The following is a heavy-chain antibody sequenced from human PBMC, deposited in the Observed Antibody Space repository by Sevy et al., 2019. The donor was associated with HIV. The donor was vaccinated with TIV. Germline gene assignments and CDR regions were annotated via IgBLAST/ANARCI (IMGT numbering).Heavy chain of an antibody. CDR1: GFTFSNYA. CDR3: ERDVAHFWPWELSRGSDY. CDR2: ISHDGMDK. D-gene: IGHD3-16*02. Sequence: GGSLRLSCAASGFTFSNYAVHWVRQAPGKGLEWVALISHDGMDKQYADSVKGRFTISRDDSKNTLYLQMSSLRAEDTAGYYCERDVAHFWPWELSRGSDYWGPGTLVTVSS. J-gene: IGHJ4*02. V-gene: IGHV3-30*04.